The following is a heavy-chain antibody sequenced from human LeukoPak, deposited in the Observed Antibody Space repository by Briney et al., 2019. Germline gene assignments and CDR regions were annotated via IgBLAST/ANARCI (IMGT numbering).Heavy chain of an antibody. V-gene: IGHV5-51*01. CDR2: YYHCDCDT. J-gene: IGHJ6*03. CDR3: ARHISDDSSAYYYSYYMDV. Sequence: GEFLKISFKGSGYSFTSYCIGWVRQMPGEGLEGRGIYYHCDCDTIYSPSFQGQVTISADTSISTASLQWSSLKASDTAMYYCARHISDDSSAYYYSYYMDVLGKGTTVTVSS. D-gene: IGHD6-6*01. CDR1: GYSFTSYC.